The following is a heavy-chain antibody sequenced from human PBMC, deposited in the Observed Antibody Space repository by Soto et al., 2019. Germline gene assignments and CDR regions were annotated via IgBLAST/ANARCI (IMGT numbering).Heavy chain of an antibody. CDR3: AIYYYDSSGYFQQ. D-gene: IGHD3-22*01. CDR1: GFTFSSYA. V-gene: IGHV3-23*01. CDR2: ISGSGGRT. Sequence: GGSLRLSCAASGFTFSSYAMSWVRQAPGKGLEWVSAISGSGGRTYYADSVKGRFTISRDNSKITLYLQMNSLRAEDTAVYYCAIYYYDSSGYFQQWGEGTLVTVSS. J-gene: IGHJ1*01.